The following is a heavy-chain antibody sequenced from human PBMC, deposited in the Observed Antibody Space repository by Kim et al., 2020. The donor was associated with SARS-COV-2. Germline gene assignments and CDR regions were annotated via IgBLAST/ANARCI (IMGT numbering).Heavy chain of an antibody. V-gene: IGHV3-11*01. CDR3: ARCQGYDFWSGRPNWFDP. J-gene: IGHJ5*02. D-gene: IGHD3-3*01. CDR2: ISSSGSTI. CDR1: GFTFSDYY. Sequence: GGSLRLSCAASGFTFSDYYMSWIRQAPGKGLEWVSYISSSGSTIYYADSVKGRFTISRDNAKNSLYLQMNSLRAEDTAVYYCARCQGYDFWSGRPNWFDPWGQGTLVTVSS.